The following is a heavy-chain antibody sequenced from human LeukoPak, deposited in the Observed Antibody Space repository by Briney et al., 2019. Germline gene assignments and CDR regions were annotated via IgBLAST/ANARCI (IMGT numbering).Heavy chain of an antibody. CDR3: AKEVQLLPFDY. Sequence: GGSLRLSCAASGFTVSTNFMSWVRQVPGKGLEWVSIIYSGGSTYCADSVKGRFTISRDNSKNTVYLQMNSLRPEDTAVYYCAKEVQLLPFDYWGQGTLVTVSS. J-gene: IGHJ4*02. V-gene: IGHV3-66*02. CDR2: IYSGGST. CDR1: GFTVSTNF. D-gene: IGHD6-6*01.